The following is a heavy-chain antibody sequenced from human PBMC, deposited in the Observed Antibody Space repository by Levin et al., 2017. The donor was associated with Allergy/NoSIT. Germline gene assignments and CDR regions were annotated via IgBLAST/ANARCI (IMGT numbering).Heavy chain of an antibody. Sequence: SETLSLTCTVSGGSISDDSYYWAWVRQPPGRGLEWLGSIYYDASAYYNPSLKTRLTISVDTSKNQFSLRVNSVTAADTAGYYCAGEPNSPYYYHYGLDVWGQGTTVTVSS. CDR3: AGEPNSPYYYHYGLDV. D-gene: IGHD2/OR15-2a*01. CDR2: IYYDASA. J-gene: IGHJ6*02. V-gene: IGHV4-39*07. CDR1: GGSISDDSYY.